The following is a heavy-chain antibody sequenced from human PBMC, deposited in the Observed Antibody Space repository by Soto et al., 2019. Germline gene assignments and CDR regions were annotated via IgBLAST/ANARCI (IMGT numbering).Heavy chain of an antibody. CDR1: GFTFSSYW. J-gene: IGHJ4*02. Sequence: GGSLRLSCAASGFTFSSYWMSWVRQAPGKGLEWVANIKQDGSEKYYVDSVKGRFTISRDNAKNSLYLQMNSLRAEDTAVYYCARARGYSCELYYFDYWGQGTLVTVSS. D-gene: IGHD5-18*01. CDR2: IKQDGSEK. V-gene: IGHV3-7*03. CDR3: ARARGYSCELYYFDY.